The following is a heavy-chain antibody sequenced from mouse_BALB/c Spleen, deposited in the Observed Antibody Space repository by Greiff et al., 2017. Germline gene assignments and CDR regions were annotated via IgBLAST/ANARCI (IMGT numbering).Heavy chain of an antibody. D-gene: IGHD1-2*01. V-gene: IGHV5-6-3*01. J-gene: IGHJ2*01. Sequence: EVKLQESGGGLVQPGGSLKLSCAASGFTFSSYGMSWVRQTPDKRLELVATISSSGGSTYYPDSVKGRFTISRDNAKHTLYLQMSSLKSEDTAMYYCARDRDYYGYSYYFDYWGQGTTLTVSS. CDR1: GFTFSSYG. CDR2: ISSSGGST. CDR3: ARDRDYYGYSYYFDY.